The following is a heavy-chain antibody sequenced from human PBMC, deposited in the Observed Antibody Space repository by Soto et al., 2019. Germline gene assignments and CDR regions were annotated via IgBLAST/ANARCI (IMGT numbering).Heavy chain of an antibody. CDR3: ARLREYDILTGYYTTFDC. CDR2: ISAYNGNT. CDR1: GYTFTSYG. V-gene: IGHV1-18*01. J-gene: IGHJ4*02. Sequence: ASVKVSCKASGYTFTSYGISWVRQAPGQGLEWMGWISAYNGNTKYAQKLQGRVTMTTDTSTSTAYMELRSLRSDDTAVYFCARLREYDILTGYYTTFDCWGQRTLVTVSS. D-gene: IGHD3-9*01.